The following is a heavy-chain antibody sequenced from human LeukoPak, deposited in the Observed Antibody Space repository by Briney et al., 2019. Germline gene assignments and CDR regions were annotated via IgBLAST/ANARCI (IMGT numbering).Heavy chain of an antibody. CDR3: ASWGPTIAARPPDAFDI. CDR1: GYTFTGYY. V-gene: IGHV1-2*02. Sequence: GASVKVSCKASGYTFTGYYMHWVRQAPGQGLEWMGWINPNSGGTNYAQKSQGRVTMTRDTSISTAYMELSRLRSDDTAVYYCASWGPTIAARPPDAFDIWGQGTMVTVSS. J-gene: IGHJ3*02. D-gene: IGHD6-6*01. CDR2: INPNSGGT.